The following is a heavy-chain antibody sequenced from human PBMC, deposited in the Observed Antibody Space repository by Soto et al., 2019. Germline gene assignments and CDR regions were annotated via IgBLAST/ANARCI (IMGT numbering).Heavy chain of an antibody. CDR3: ARRRYSSGSPFDY. D-gene: IGHD3-22*01. CDR2: SDPSDSYT. CDR1: GYSFTSYW. J-gene: IGHJ4*02. Sequence: PGESLKTSCRGSGYSFTSYWINWVRQMPGKGLEWMGGSDPSDSYTNYSPSFQGHVIISVDKSISTAYLQWSSLKASDTAMYYCARRRYSSGSPFDYWGQGTQVTVSS. V-gene: IGHV5-10-1*01.